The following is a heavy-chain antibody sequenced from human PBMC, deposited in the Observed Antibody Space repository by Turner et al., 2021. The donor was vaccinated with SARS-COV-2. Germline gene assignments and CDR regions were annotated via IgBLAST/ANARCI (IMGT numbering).Heavy chain of an antibody. CDR1: GSTFTGYY. Sequence: QVQLVQSRAEVKKPGASVKVSCKASGSTFTGYYIHWVRQAPGQGLEWMGWINPNSGGTNYAQKFQGRVTMTSDTSISTAYMELSRLTSDDTAVYYCARDRRLDCSGGSCPGFDPWGQGTLVTVSS. J-gene: IGHJ5*02. D-gene: IGHD2-15*01. V-gene: IGHV1-2*02. CDR2: INPNSGGT. CDR3: ARDRRLDCSGGSCPGFDP.